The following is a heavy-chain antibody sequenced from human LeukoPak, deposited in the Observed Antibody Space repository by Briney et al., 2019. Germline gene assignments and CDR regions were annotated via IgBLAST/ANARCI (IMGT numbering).Heavy chain of an antibody. V-gene: IGHV3-53*01. CDR2: IYSDNT. CDR3: ARRAGAYSHPYDY. D-gene: IGHD4/OR15-4a*01. CDR1: GFAVSTNS. Sequence: GGSLRLSCTVSGFAVSTNSMSWVRQAPGKGLEWVSFIYSDNTHYSDSVKGRFTISRDNSKNTLYLQMNSLRAEDTAVYYCARRAGAYSHPYDYWGQGTLVTVSS. J-gene: IGHJ4*02.